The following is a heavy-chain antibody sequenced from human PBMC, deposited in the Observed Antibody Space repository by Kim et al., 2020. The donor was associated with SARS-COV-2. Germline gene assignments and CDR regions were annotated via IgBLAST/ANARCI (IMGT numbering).Heavy chain of an antibody. CDR2: IIPILGIA. D-gene: IGHD2-15*01. J-gene: IGHJ5*02. CDR1: GGTFSSYA. V-gene: IGHV1-69*04. Sequence: SVKVSCKASGGTFSSYAISWVRQAPGQGLEWMGRIIPILGIANYAQKFQGRVTITADKSTSTAYMELSSLRSEDTAVYYCARGELLLRDNWFDPWGQGTLVTVSS. CDR3: ARGELLLRDNWFDP.